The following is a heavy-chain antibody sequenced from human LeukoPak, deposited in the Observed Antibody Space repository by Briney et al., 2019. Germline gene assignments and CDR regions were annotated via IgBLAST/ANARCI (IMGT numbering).Heavy chain of an antibody. CDR2: INPSGTGT. V-gene: IGHV1-46*01. J-gene: IGHJ4*02. D-gene: IGHD2-15*01. Sequence: ASVKVSCKASGYTFTNYYMHWVRHAPGQGLEWMGLINPSGTGTNYAQKFRGRVTLTRDTSTTTVYMELSSLRSEDTAVYYCAREEHGGYFDYWGQGNPVTVSS. CDR3: AREEHGGYFDY. CDR1: GYTFTNYY.